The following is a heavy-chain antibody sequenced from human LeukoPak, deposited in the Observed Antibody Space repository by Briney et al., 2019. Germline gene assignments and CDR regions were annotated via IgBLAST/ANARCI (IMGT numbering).Heavy chain of an antibody. CDR3: AKDYLHDSSGHLDY. J-gene: IGHJ4*02. D-gene: IGHD3-22*01. CDR2: ISYDGSNK. Sequence: SGGSLRLSCAASGFTFSSYGMHWVRQAPGKGLEWVAVISYDGSNKYYADSVKGRFTISRDNSKNTLYLQMNSLRAEDTAVYYCAKDYLHDSSGHLDYWGQGTLVTVSS. CDR1: GFTFSSYG. V-gene: IGHV3-30*18.